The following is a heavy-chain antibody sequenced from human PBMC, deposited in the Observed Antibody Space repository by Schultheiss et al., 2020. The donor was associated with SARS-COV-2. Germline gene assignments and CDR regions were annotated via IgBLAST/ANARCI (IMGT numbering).Heavy chain of an antibody. V-gene: IGHV4-39*01. CDR1: GGSISSSSYY. Sequence: SQTLSLTCTVSGGSISSSSYYWGWISQPPGKGLEWIGSIYYSGSTYYNPSLKSRVTISVDTSKNQFSLKLSSVTAADTAVYYCARHPPSYCGGDCYSNHFDYWGQGTLVTVSS. CDR2: IYYSGST. D-gene: IGHD2-21*01. CDR3: ARHPPSYCGGDCYSNHFDY. J-gene: IGHJ4*02.